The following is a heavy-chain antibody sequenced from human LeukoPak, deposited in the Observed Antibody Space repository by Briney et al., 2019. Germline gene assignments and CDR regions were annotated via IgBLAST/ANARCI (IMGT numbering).Heavy chain of an antibody. V-gene: IGHV3-23*01. J-gene: IGHJ4*02. CDR3: AKDYKGVWLAYGSGSLESDY. Sequence: PGGSLRLSCAASGFTFSSYGMSWVRQAPGKGLEWISSISGSGGSAYYADSVKGRFTTSRDNSKNTLYLQMNSLRAEDTAVYYCAKDYKGVWLAYGSGSLESDYWGQGTLVAVSS. CDR2: ISGSGGSA. CDR1: GFTFSSYG. D-gene: IGHD3-10*01.